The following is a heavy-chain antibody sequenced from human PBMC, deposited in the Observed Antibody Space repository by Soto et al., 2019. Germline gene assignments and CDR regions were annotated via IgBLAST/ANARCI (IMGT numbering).Heavy chain of an antibody. Sequence: QVQLQQWGAGLLKPSEALSLTCAVYGGSFSGYYWSWIRQPPGKGLEWIGEINHSGSTNYNPSLKSRVTISVDTSKNQFSLKLSSVTAADTAVYYCARAPASPSGSYDGGSFWGQGTLVTVSS. J-gene: IGHJ4*02. CDR1: GGSFSGYY. V-gene: IGHV4-34*01. D-gene: IGHD1-26*01. CDR2: INHSGST. CDR3: ARAPASPSGSYDGGSF.